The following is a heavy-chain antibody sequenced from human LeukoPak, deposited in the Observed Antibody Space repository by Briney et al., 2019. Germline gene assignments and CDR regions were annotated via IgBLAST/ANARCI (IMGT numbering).Heavy chain of an antibody. Sequence: SETLSLTCTVSGGSISSYYWSWIRQPPGKGLEWIGYIYYSGSTNYNPSLKSRVTISVDTSKNQFSLQLNSVTPEDTAVYYCARTTTAMVDNWGQGALVTVSS. CDR1: GGSISSYY. CDR2: IYYSGST. D-gene: IGHD5-18*01. CDR3: ARTTTAMVDN. J-gene: IGHJ4*02. V-gene: IGHV4-59*12.